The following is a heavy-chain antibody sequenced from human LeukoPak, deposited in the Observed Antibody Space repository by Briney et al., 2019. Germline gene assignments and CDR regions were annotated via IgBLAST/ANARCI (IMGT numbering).Heavy chain of an antibody. J-gene: IGHJ6*02. CDR3: ATVMAGIAAAGSYGMEV. D-gene: IGHD6-13*01. CDR1: GYTLTELS. V-gene: IGHV1-24*01. CDR2: FDPEDGET. Sequence: VASVKVSCKVSGYTLTELSMHWVRQAPGKGLEWMGGFDPEDGETIYAQKFQGRVTMTEDTSTDTAYMELSSLRSEDTAVYYCATVMAGIAAAGSYGMEVWGQGTTVTVSS.